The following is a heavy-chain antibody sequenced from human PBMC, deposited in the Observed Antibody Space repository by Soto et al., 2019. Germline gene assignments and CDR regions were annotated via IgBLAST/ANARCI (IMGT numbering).Heavy chain of an antibody. J-gene: IGHJ6*02. V-gene: IGHV5-10-1*01. D-gene: IGHD3-22*01. CDR2: IDPTDSYT. CDR3: EMIVVVSIICGCYFASNYYDIDV. CDR1: GDNFTSNW. Sequence: PGESLKISCKGSGDNFTSNWITWVRQVPGKGLEWMGRIDPTDSYTNYSPSFQGHVTMSADKSISTVYLQWSGLKASDSSIYFCEMIVVVSIICGCYFASNYYDIDVSGLVTMVTVSS.